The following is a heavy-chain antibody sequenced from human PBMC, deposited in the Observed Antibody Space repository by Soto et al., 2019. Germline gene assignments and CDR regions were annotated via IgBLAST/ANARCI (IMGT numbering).Heavy chain of an antibody. CDR3: ARAGGLGAVAVDY. CDR2: IYHSGST. Sequence: QLQLQESGSGLVKPSQTLSLTCAVSGGSISSGGYSWSWIRQPPGKGLEWIGYIYHSGSTYYNPALKSRVTITVDRSKNQFSLKLSSVTAADTAVYYCARAGGLGAVAVDYWGQGTLVTVSS. J-gene: IGHJ4*02. D-gene: IGHD6-19*01. CDR1: GGSISSGGYS. V-gene: IGHV4-30-2*01.